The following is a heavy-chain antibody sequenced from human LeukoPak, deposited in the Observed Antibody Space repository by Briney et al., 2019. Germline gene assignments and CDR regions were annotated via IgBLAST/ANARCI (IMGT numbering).Heavy chain of an antibody. J-gene: IGHJ4*02. CDR3: ARDLRGGCSYFDY. D-gene: IGHD6-19*01. V-gene: IGHV4-30-4*01. CDR1: GGSISSGDYY. Sequence: SETLSLTCTVSGGSISSGDYYWSWLRQPPGKGLELIGYIYYSGSTYYNPSLKSRVTISVDTSKNQFSLKLSSVTAADTDIYYCARDLRGGCSYFDYLGQGTLVTVPS. CDR2: IYYSGST.